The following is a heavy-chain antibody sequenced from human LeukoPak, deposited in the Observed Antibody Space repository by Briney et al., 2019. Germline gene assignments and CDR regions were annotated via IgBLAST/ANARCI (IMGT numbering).Heavy chain of an antibody. J-gene: IGHJ6*02. CDR3: ARDSSVNYDNSGYYNSYFYGMDV. CDR2: ITSTCSTI. CDR1: GFTFSSYS. V-gene: IGHV3-48*02. D-gene: IGHD3-22*01. Sequence: PGGSLRLSCAASGFTFSSYSMNWVRQAPGKGLEWVSYITSTCSTIYYADSVKGRFTISRDNAKNSLYLQMNSLRDEDTAVFYCARDSSVNYDNSGYYNSYFYGMDVWGQGTTVTVSS.